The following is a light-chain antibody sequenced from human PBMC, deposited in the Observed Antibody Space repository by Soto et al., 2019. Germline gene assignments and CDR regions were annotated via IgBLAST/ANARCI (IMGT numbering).Light chain of an antibody. CDR3: QQYNSKPWT. V-gene: IGKV1-5*03. CDR2: KAS. CDR1: QSISSW. Sequence: DIQMTQSPSTLSASVGDRVTITCRASQSISSWLAWYQQKPGKAPKLLIYKASSLESGVPSRFSGSGSGTEFTLTISSLQPDDFATYYCQQYNSKPWTFGQGTKVEIK. J-gene: IGKJ1*01.